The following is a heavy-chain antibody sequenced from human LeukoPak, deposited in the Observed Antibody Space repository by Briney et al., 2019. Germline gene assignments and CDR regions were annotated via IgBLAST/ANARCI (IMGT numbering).Heavy chain of an antibody. V-gene: IGHV3-64*01. J-gene: IGHJ5*02. Sequence: GGSPRLSCAASGFTFSSYAMHWVRQAPGKGLEYVSAISSNGGSTYYANSVKGRFTISRDNSKNTLYLQMGSLRAEDMAVYYCARGGSSPAWGQGTLVTVSS. CDR1: GFTFSSYA. CDR3: ARGGSSPA. D-gene: IGHD6-13*01. CDR2: ISSNGGST.